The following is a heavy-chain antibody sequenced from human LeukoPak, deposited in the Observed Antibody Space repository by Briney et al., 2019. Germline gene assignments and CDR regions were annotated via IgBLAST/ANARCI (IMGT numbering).Heavy chain of an antibody. Sequence: ESGPTLVNPTQTLTLTCTFSGVSLSTSGGGVGWIRQPPGKALEWLALIYWDDDKRYSPSLKSRLTITKVTSKNQVVLTMTNMDPVDTATYYCARSVVAATYFDYWGQGTLVTVSS. CDR3: ARSVVAATYFDY. V-gene: IGHV2-5*02. CDR2: IYWDDDK. J-gene: IGHJ4*02. CDR1: GVSLSTSGGG. D-gene: IGHD2-15*01.